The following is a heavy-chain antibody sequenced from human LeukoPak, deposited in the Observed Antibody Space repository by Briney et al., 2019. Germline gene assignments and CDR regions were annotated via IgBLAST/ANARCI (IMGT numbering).Heavy chain of an antibody. J-gene: IGHJ4*02. V-gene: IGHV1-2*04. CDR2: INPNSGGT. Sequence: ASVKVSCKASGYTFTGYYMHWVRQAPGQGLEWMGWINPNSGGTNYAQKFQGWVTMTRDTSISTAYMELSRLRSDDTAVYYCARGGSTSRWLGDHDYWGQGTLVTVSS. CDR1: GYTFTGYY. D-gene: IGHD2-2*01. CDR3: ARGGSTSRWLGDHDY.